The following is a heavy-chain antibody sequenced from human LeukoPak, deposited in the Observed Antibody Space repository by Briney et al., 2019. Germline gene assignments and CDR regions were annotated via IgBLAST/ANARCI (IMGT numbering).Heavy chain of an antibody. Sequence: ASVKVSCKASGYTFTSYGISWVRQAPGQGFEWMGIIKVSGGGTSYAQKFQGRVTMTRDTSTSTVYMELRSLRSEDTAVYYCARGGGDDSAAPFDFWGQGTLVTVSS. CDR1: GYTFTSYG. CDR2: IKVSGGGT. J-gene: IGHJ4*02. CDR3: ARGGGDDSAAPFDF. D-gene: IGHD2-21*02. V-gene: IGHV1-46*01.